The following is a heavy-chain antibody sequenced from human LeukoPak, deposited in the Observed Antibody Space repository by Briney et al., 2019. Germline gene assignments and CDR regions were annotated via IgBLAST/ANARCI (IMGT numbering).Heavy chain of an antibody. CDR2: VSYDGSNK. CDR3: AKLVTGTTWSEY. V-gene: IGHV3-30*18. Sequence: GRSLRLSCAASGFTFSSYGMHWVRQAPGKGLEWVAVVSYDGSNKYYADSVKGRFTISRDNSKNTPYLQMNSLRAEDTAVYYCAKLVTGTTWSEYWGQGTLVTVSS. J-gene: IGHJ4*02. D-gene: IGHD1-20*01. CDR1: GFTFSSYG.